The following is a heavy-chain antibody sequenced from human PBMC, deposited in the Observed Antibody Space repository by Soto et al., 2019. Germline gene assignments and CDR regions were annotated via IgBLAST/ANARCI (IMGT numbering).Heavy chain of an antibody. Sequence: SVKVSCKASGGTFSSYAISWVRQAPGQGLEWMGGIIPIFGTANYAQKFQGRVTITADESTSTAYMELSSLRSEDTAVYYCARDGRRCSSTSCPKRNWFDPWGQGTLVTVSS. V-gene: IGHV1-69*13. J-gene: IGHJ5*02. CDR1: GGTFSSYA. CDR2: IIPIFGTA. D-gene: IGHD2-2*01. CDR3: ARDGRRCSSTSCPKRNWFDP.